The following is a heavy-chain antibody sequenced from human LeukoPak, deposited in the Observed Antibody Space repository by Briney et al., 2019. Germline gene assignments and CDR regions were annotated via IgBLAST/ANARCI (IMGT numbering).Heavy chain of an antibody. CDR1: GFTFRNYW. CDR2: IKQDGSEK. CDR3: ARASDPWLQLT. D-gene: IGHD5-24*01. Sequence: GGSLRLSCAASGFTFRNYWMIWVRQAPGKGLDWVGNIKQDGSEKRYADSVRGRFSISRDNAQTSLYLQMNSLRADDTAVYYCARASDPWLQLTWGQGTLVTVSS. J-gene: IGHJ5*02. V-gene: IGHV3-7*05.